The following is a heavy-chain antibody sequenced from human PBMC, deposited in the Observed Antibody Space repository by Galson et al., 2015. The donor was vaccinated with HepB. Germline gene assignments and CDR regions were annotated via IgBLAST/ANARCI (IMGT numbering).Heavy chain of an antibody. CDR2: INSDGSST. Sequence: SLRLSCAASGFTFSIYWMHWVRQAPGKGLVWVSRINSDGSSTTYADSVKGRFTISRDNAKNTLYLQMNSLRAEDTAVYYCARISDWGGDCRFDYWGQGTLVTVSS. D-gene: IGHD2-21*02. V-gene: IGHV3-74*01. J-gene: IGHJ4*02. CDR1: GFTFSIYW. CDR3: ARISDWGGDCRFDY.